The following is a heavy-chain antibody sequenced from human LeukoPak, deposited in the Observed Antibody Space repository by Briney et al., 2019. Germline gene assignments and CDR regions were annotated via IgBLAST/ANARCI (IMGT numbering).Heavy chain of an antibody. CDR2: IKYDGDEE. J-gene: IGHJ4*02. V-gene: IGHV3-7*01. CDR1: GFTFSDYW. D-gene: IGHD6-13*01. Sequence: PGGSLRLSCAASGFTFSDYWMSWMRQVPGKGLEWVANIKYDGDEEYYVDSVKGRFTISRDNAKNSLYLQLNSLRVEDTAVYYCKSGGAAPGSFDNWGQGTLVTVSP. CDR3: KSGGAAPGSFDN.